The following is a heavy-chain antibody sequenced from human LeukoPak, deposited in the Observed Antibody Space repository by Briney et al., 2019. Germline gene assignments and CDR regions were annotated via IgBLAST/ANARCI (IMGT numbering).Heavy chain of an antibody. J-gene: IGHJ4*02. CDR3: AKAIAAAGEFDY. Sequence: GGSLRLSCAASGFTFSSYAMSWVRQAPGKGLEWVSAISGSGGGTHYADSVKGRFTISRDNSKNTLYLQMNSLRAEDTAVYYCAKAIAAAGEFDYWGQGTLVTVSS. CDR1: GFTFSSYA. CDR2: ISGSGGGT. V-gene: IGHV3-23*01. D-gene: IGHD6-13*01.